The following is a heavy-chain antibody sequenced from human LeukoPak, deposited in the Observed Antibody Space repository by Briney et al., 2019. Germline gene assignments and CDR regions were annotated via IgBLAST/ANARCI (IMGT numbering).Heavy chain of an antibody. CDR2: IYYSGST. V-gene: IGHV4-39*07. J-gene: IGHJ3*02. Sequence: SETLSLTCTVSGGSISSSSYYWGWIRQPPGKGLEWIGSIYYSGSTYYNPSLKSRVTISVDTSKNQFSLKLSSVTAADTAVYYCAGNWNYGDAFDIWGQGTMVTASS. CDR1: GGSISSSSYY. D-gene: IGHD1-7*01. CDR3: AGNWNYGDAFDI.